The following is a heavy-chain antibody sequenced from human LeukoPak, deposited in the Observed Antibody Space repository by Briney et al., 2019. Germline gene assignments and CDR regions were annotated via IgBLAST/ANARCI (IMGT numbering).Heavy chain of an antibody. CDR1: GFTFDDYG. Sequence: PGGSLRLSCAASGFTFDDYGMSWVRQAPGKGLEWVSGINWNGGSTGYADSVKGRFTISRDNAKNSLYLQMNSLRAEDTALYYCARERGVDTTMITYYYYYMDVWGKGTTVTVSS. CDR2: INWNGGST. D-gene: IGHD5-18*01. J-gene: IGHJ6*03. CDR3: ARERGVDTTMITYYYYYMDV. V-gene: IGHV3-20*04.